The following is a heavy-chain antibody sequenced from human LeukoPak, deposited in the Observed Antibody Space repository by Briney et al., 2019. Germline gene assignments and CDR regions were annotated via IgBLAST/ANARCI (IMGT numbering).Heavy chain of an antibody. CDR1: GFSFSVLA. J-gene: IGHJ4*02. Sequence: GGSLRPSSAVSGFSFSVLAMQWVRPASGKGREWVGCIRSKAHTYAPAYAASGHRRSTISRDSSKNTAYLHMNRLKTQYSAVHYCASALSSRNYEYWGQGTLVTLPS. CDR2: IRSKAHTYAP. CDR3: ASALSSRNYEY. V-gene: IGHV3-73*01. D-gene: IGHD1-7*01.